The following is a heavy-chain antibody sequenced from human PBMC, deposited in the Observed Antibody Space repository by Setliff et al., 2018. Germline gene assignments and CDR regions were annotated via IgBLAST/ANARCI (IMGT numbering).Heavy chain of an antibody. J-gene: IGHJ6*03. Sequence: WASVKVSCKASGYSFTSFSITWVRQAPGQGLEWLGWVSTYNGDTKSAQKFRGRVTMTTDISTSTVYMELRTLRSDDTAVYYCARDRNDNYEGSGYYYAGGYMDVWGKGTTVTVSS. CDR1: GYSFTSFS. CDR3: ARDRNDNYEGSGYYYAGGYMDV. D-gene: IGHD3-22*01. CDR2: VSTYNGDT. V-gene: IGHV1-18*01.